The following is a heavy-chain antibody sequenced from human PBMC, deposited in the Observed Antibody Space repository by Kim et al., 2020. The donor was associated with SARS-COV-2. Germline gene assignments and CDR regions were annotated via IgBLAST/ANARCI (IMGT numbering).Heavy chain of an antibody. CDR2: IYHSGST. J-gene: IGHJ4*02. D-gene: IGHD6-13*01. V-gene: IGHV4-38-2*02. CDR1: GSSISSGYY. CDR3: ARVQGSSWTFDY. Sequence: SETLSLTCTVSGSSISSGYYWGWIRQPPGKGLEWLGSIYHSGSTYYNPSLKSRVTISVDTSKNQFSLKLSSVTAADTAVYYCARVQGSSWTFDYWGQGTLVTVSS.